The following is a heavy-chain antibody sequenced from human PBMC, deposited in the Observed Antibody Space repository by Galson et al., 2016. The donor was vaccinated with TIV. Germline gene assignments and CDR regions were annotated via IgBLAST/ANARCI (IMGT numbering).Heavy chain of an antibody. CDR3: ARDRRHCGNDCYLYHYYGMDV. CDR2: ISSGGST. D-gene: IGHD2-21*02. CDR1: GFIVSSNY. Sequence: SLRLSCAASGFIVSSNYMSWVRQAPGKGLELVLLISSGGSTNYADSVKGRFTISRDNSKNTLYLQMNSLRAEDTAVYYCARDRRHCGNDCYLYHYYGMDVWGQGTTVTVSS. V-gene: IGHV3-66*02. J-gene: IGHJ6*02.